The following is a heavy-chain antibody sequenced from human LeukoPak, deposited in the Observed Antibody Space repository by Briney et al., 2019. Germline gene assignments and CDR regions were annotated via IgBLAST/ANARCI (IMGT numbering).Heavy chain of an antibody. CDR3: ATSYDSSGCE. V-gene: IGHV3-7*01. CDR1: GFTFSRYW. CDR2: IKEDGSVK. Sequence: GGSLRLSCAASGFTFSRYWMSWVRQAPGKGLEWVANIKEDGSVKYYVDSVKGRFTISRDNAKNSVYLQMNSLRAEDTAVYYCATSYDSSGCEWGQGTLVTVSS. D-gene: IGHD3-22*01. J-gene: IGHJ4*02.